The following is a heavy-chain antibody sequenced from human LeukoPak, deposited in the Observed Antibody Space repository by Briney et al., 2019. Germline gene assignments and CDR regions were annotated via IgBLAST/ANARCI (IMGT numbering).Heavy chain of an antibody. V-gene: IGHV3-7*01. D-gene: IGHD2-15*01. CDR1: GFTFTCCW. J-gene: IGHJ4*02. Sequence: GGSLRLSCAASGFTFTCCWMSWVRQTPGKGLEWVASIKQDGREKFYADSVRGRFTISRDNAKNSLYLQLNSLRAEDTAVYYCARDRDCGDGGCYPHFDYWGQGVRVTVSS. CDR2: IKQDGREK. CDR3: ARDRDCGDGGCYPHFDY.